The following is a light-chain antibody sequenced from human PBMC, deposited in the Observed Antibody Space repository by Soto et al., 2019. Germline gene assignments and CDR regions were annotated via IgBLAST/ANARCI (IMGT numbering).Light chain of an antibody. J-gene: IGKJ4*01. Sequence: DIQLTQSPSFLSASVGDRLTITCRASQDILSSLAWYQQKPGKAPNLLIYTVSTLQSGVPSRFSGSRSGTEFTLTISGLQPEDFATYYGQQFNSSPFSVGGGTKVEI. CDR3: QQFNSSPFS. V-gene: IGKV1-9*01. CDR1: QDILSS. CDR2: TVS.